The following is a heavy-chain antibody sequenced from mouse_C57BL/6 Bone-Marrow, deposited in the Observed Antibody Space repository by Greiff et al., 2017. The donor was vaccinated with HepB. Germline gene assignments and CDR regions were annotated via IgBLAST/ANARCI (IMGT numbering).Heavy chain of an antibody. CDR3: ERRIYYDYFYYAMDY. CDR2: IYPGDGDT. Sequence: VQLQQSGPELVKPGASVKISCKASGYAFSSSWMNWVKQRPGKGLEWIGRIYPGDGDTNYNGKFKGKATLTADKYTSTAYMQLSSLTSEDSAVYFCERRIYYDYFYYAMDYWGQGTSVTVSS. CDR1: GYAFSSSW. V-gene: IGHV1-82*01. J-gene: IGHJ4*01. D-gene: IGHD2-4*01.